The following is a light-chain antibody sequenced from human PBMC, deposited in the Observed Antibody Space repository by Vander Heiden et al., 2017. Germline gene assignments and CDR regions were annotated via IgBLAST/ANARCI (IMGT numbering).Light chain of an antibody. CDR1: SSDVGGYNY. V-gene: IGLV2-11*01. CDR2: DVS. CDR3: CSYAGRYTWV. J-gene: IGLJ3*02. Sequence: QSTLTQPRSVSGSPGQPVTISCTGTSSDVGGYNYVSWYQQHPGKAPKIMTYDVSKRPSGVPDRFSGSKSGNTASLTISGLQAEDEAEYYCCSYAGRYTWVFGGGTKLTVL.